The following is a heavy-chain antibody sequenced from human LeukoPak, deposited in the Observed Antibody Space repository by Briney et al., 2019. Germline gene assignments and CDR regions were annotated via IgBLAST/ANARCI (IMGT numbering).Heavy chain of an antibody. CDR2: ISYDGSNK. J-gene: IGHJ4*02. CDR3: AKVFRSGSYLSD. Sequence: GGSLRLSCAASGFTFSSYGMHWVRQAPGKGLEWVAVISYDGSNKYYADSVKGRFTISRDNSKNTLYLQMNSLRAEDTAVYYCAKVFRSGSYLSDWGQGTLVTVAS. V-gene: IGHV3-30*18. CDR1: GFTFSSYG. D-gene: IGHD1-26*01.